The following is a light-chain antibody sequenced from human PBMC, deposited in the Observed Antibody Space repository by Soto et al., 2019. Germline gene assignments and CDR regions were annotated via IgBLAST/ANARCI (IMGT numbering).Light chain of an antibody. V-gene: IGKV1-6*01. CDR1: QNIRND. J-gene: IGKJ1*01. Sequence: AIQLTQYPSSLSASEGDRVTISCRASQNIRNDLGWYQQRVGRAPRLLIYAASSLDDGVPSRFSGSGSGTDFTLSISSLQPEDSATYYCLYDFKFPRTFAQGTKVDI. CDR2: AAS. CDR3: LYDFKFPRT.